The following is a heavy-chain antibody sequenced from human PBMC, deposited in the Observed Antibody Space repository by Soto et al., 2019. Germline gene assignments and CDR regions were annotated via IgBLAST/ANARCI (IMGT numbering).Heavy chain of an antibody. CDR3: ARGGGRDYYDSSGSKGVAY. V-gene: IGHV1-69*01. D-gene: IGHD3-22*01. Sequence: QVQLVQSGAEVKKPGSSVKVSCKASGGTFSSYAISWVRQAPGQGLEWMGGIIPIFGTANYAQKFQGRVTITADESTSTAYMELSSLRYEDTAVYYCARGGGRDYYDSSGSKGVAYWGQGTLVTVSS. CDR2: IIPIFGTA. J-gene: IGHJ4*02. CDR1: GGTFSSYA.